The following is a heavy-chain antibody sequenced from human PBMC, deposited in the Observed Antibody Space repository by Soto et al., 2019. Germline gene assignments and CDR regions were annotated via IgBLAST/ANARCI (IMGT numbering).Heavy chain of an antibody. J-gene: IGHJ6*02. CDR1: VFTFSSYW. V-gene: IGHV3-74*01. Sequence: GSLRISGAASVFTFSSYWMDWVRQAPGKGLVWVSRIHRDGSSTTYADSVKGRFTISRDNAKNTLYLQLSSLRAEDTAVYYCARWDCSSSHYYYGMDVWGQGTTVTVSS. CDR2: IHRDGSST. D-gene: IGHD6-6*01. CDR3: ARWDCSSSHYYYGMDV.